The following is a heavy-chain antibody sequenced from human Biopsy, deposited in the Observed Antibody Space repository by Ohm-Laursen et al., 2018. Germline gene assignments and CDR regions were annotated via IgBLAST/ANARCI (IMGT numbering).Heavy chain of an antibody. J-gene: IGHJ4*02. CDR1: GGSFSGYY. CDR2: INHSEST. V-gene: IGHV4-34*01. D-gene: IGHD6-19*01. CDR3: ARGRLRAVARFDY. Sequence: GTLSLTCAVYGGSFSGYYWSWIRQPPGQGLEWIEEINHSESTNYNPSLKSRVAISVNTSKNQFSMKLSSVTAADTAVYYCARGRLRAVARFDYWGQGTLVTVSS.